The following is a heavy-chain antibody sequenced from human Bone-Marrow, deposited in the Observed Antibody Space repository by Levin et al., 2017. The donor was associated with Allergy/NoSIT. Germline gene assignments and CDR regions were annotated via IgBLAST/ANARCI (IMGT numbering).Heavy chain of an antibody. CDR1: ESTSSGYY. D-gene: IGHD1-1*01. J-gene: IGHJ4*02. Sequence: GASVKVSCKTSESTSSGYYMHWVRQASEQGLEWMGRINPNSGVTMYAQRFQGRVTMTWDTSVRTAYMELSILTSDDTGVYYCARKDWDDGQGIDSWGQGTLVTVSS. V-gene: IGHV1-2*05. CDR3: ARKDWDDGQGIDS. CDR2: INPNSGVT.